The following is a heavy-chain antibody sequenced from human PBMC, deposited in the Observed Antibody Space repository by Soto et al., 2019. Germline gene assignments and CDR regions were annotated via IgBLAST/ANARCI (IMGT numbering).Heavy chain of an antibody. J-gene: IGHJ6*02. Sequence: GESLKISCKGSGYSFTSYWIGWVRQMPGKGMKWMGIIYPGDSDTRYSPSFQGQVTISADKSISTAYLQWSSLKASDTAMYYCARAHYDFWSGYYSPYGMDVWGQGTTVTVSS. V-gene: IGHV5-51*01. CDR1: GYSFTSYW. CDR3: ARAHYDFWSGYYSPYGMDV. D-gene: IGHD3-3*01. CDR2: IYPGDSDT.